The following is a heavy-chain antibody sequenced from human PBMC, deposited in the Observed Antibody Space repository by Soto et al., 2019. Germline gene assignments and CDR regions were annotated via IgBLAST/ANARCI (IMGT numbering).Heavy chain of an antibody. CDR2: IYYSGST. CDR1: GGSISSGGYY. V-gene: IGHV4-31*03. Sequence: SSETLSLTCTVSGGSISSGGYYWSWIRQHPGKGLEWIGYIYYSGSTYYNPSLKSRVTISVDTSKNQFSLKLSSVTAADAAVYYCAREGVVPAPPTQGMDVWGQGTTVTVSS. J-gene: IGHJ6*02. D-gene: IGHD2-2*01. CDR3: AREGVVPAPPTQGMDV.